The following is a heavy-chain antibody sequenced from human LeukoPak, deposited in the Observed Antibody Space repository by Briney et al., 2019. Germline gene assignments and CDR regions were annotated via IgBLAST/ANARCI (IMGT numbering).Heavy chain of an antibody. CDR3: AKCIAVANNFDY. J-gene: IGHJ4*02. CDR1: GFTFSSYA. Sequence: GGSLRLSCAASGFTFSSYAMSWVRQAPGKGLEWVSAISGSGGSTYYADSVKGRFTISRDNSENTLYLQMNSLRAEDTAVYYCAKCIAVANNFDYWGQGTLVTVSS. V-gene: IGHV3-23*01. CDR2: ISGSGGST. D-gene: IGHD6-19*01.